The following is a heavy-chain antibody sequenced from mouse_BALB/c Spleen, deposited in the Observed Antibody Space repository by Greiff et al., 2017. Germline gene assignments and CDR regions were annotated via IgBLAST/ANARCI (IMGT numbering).Heavy chain of an antibody. CDR3: ARGGNYYGSSYIGY. Sequence: QVQLQQSGAELMKPGASVKISCKATGYTFSSYWIEWVKQRPGHGLEWIGEILPGSGSTNYNEKFKGKATFTADTSSNTAYMQLSSLTSEDSAVYYCARGGNYYGSSYIGYWGQGTTLTVSS. J-gene: IGHJ2*01. V-gene: IGHV1-9*01. D-gene: IGHD1-1*01. CDR2: ILPGSGST. CDR1: GYTFSSYW.